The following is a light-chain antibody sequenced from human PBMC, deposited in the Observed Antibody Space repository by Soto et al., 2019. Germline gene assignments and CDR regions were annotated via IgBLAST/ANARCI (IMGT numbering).Light chain of an antibody. V-gene: IGLV1-40*01. Sequence: QAVVTQPPSVSGAPGQRISISCTGSSSNIGAGYDVHWYQQLPGTAPKLLIYRNSNRPSGVPDRFSGSKSGTSVSLAITGLQAEDEADYYCQSYDSSLSSSVFGGGTKLTVL. J-gene: IGLJ2*01. CDR2: RNS. CDR3: QSYDSSLSSSV. CDR1: SSNIGAGYD.